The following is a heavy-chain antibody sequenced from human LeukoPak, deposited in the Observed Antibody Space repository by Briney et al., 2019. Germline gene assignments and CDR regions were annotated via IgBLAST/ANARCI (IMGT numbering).Heavy chain of an antibody. CDR3: ASRYSSGWYELDY. J-gene: IGHJ4*02. Sequence: ASVKVSCKASGYTFTGYYMHWVRQAPGQGLEWMGWINPNSGGTNYAQKVQGRVTMTRDTSISTAYMELSRLRSDDTAVYYCASRYSSGWYELDYWGQGTLVTVSS. CDR2: INPNSGGT. V-gene: IGHV1-2*02. D-gene: IGHD6-19*01. CDR1: GYTFTGYY.